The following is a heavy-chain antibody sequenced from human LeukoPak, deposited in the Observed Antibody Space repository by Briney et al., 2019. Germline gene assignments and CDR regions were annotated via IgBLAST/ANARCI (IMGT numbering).Heavy chain of an antibody. D-gene: IGHD6-19*01. CDR2: SFHTGTA. CDR1: GASVTDYY. Sequence: PSETLSLTCTVSGASVTDYYWTWVRQPPGKGLEWIGLSFHTGTAHHNPSLKSRLTLSVDTSKNQCSLKLTSVTATDTAVYYCARHKTMAGFDYWGQGTLVTVSS. V-gene: IGHV4-59*08. CDR3: ARHKTMAGFDY. J-gene: IGHJ4*02.